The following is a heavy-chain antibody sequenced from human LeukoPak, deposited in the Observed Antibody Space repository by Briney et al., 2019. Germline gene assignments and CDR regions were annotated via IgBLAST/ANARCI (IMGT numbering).Heavy chain of an antibody. J-gene: IGHJ3*01. CDR2: ISGSGGSI. Sequence: GGSLRLSCAASGFIFTNYAMSWVRQAPGKGLEWVSAISGSGGSIYYADSVKGRFTISRDNSKNTLYLQMNSLRAEDTAVYYCAKEGYYDSSGELSWGQGTMVTVSS. D-gene: IGHD3-22*01. CDR3: AKEGYYDSSGELS. CDR1: GFIFTNYA. V-gene: IGHV3-23*01.